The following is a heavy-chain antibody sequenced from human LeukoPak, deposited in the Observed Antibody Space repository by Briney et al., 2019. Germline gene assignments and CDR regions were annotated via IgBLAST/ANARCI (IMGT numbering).Heavy chain of an antibody. CDR3: ARETTSDY. V-gene: IGHV1-8*01. CDR2: MNPNSGNT. J-gene: IGHJ4*02. CDR1: GYTFTSYD. Sequence: ASVKASCKASGYTFTSYDINWVRQATGQGLEWLGWMNPNSGNTGYAQKFQGRVTMTSDTSIDTAYMELSSLRSEDTAVYYCARETTSDYWGQGTLVTVSS. D-gene: IGHD1-14*01.